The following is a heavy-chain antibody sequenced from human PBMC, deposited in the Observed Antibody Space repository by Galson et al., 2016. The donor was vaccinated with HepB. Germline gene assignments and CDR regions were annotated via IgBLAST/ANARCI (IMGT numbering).Heavy chain of an antibody. J-gene: IGHJ6*02. D-gene: IGHD3-9*01. CDR3: AKDILPVEFQSHSYYSYYGMDG. CDR1: GFTLSTYG. CDR2: IWYDGSKK. V-gene: IGHV3-30*02. Sequence: ASGFTLSTYGMHWVRQAPGKGLEWVAFIWYDGSKKYYIESMKGRFIISRDNAKNSLYLQMNSLRAEDTALYYCAKDILPVEFQSHSYYSYYGMDGWGQGTTITVSS.